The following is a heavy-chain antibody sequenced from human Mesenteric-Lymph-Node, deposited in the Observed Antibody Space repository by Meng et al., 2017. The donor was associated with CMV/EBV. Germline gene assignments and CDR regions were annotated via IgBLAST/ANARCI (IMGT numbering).Heavy chain of an antibody. Sequence: FGGTCSSYAITWVRQVPGQGLEYMGGIIPMTGIVNYAQKFQGRVTMTADRSTNTAYMEVGSLRSEDTAVYDCASGYCGGDCRYYLDYWGQGTLVTVSS. CDR1: GGTCSSYA. J-gene: IGHJ4*02. CDR2: IIPMTGIV. V-gene: IGHV1-69*10. D-gene: IGHD2-21*02. CDR3: ASGYCGGDCRYYLDY.